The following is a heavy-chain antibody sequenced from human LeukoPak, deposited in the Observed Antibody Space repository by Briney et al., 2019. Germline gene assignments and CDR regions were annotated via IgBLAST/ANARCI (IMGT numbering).Heavy chain of an antibody. J-gene: IGHJ5*02. D-gene: IGHD3-9*01. CDR2: ISFDESNK. CDR1: GFKFRSYG. Sequence: GGTLRLSCAASGFKFRSYGMHWVRQAPGKGLEWEALISFDESNKYYLDSVKGRFTISRDNSKNTLYLQMNSLRAEDTAVYYCARDALRYFDWLWPNGSNWFDPWGQGTLVTVSS. V-gene: IGHV3-30*03. CDR3: ARDALRYFDWLWPNGSNWFDP.